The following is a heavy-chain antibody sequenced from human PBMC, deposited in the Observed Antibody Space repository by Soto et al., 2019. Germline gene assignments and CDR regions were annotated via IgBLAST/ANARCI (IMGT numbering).Heavy chain of an antibody. CDR3: ARGISMILAVQQDAPDSYFFDS. J-gene: IGHJ4*02. V-gene: IGHV4-34*01. CDR1: GGSFSGYY. CDR2: INHSGNT. D-gene: IGHD3-22*01. Sequence: SETLSLTCAAYGGSFSGYYWSWIRQPPGKGLEWIGEINHSGNTNQNPSLKSRVTISVDTSKNQFSLKLKSVTAADTAVYYCARGISMILAVQQDAPDSYFFDSWGQGTLVTVSS.